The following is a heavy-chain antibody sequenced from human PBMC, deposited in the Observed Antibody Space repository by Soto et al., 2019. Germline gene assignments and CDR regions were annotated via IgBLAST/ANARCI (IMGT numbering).Heavy chain of an antibody. CDR1: GFTFSSYG. CDR3: AKDLVRGVIITRPLHYGMDV. CDR2: ISYDGSNK. Sequence: GGSLRLSCAASGFTFSSYGMHWVRQAPGKGLEWVAVISYDGSNKYYADSVKGRFTISRDNSKNTLYLQMNSLRAEDTTVYYCAKDLVRGVIITRPLHYGMDVWGQGTTVTVSS. V-gene: IGHV3-30*18. J-gene: IGHJ6*02. D-gene: IGHD3-10*01.